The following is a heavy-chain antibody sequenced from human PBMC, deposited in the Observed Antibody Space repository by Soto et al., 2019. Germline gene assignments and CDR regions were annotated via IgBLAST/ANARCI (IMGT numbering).Heavy chain of an antibody. V-gene: IGHV3-7*01. Sequence: PGGSLRLSCAASGFPFSSYWMSWVRPAPGKGLEWVANIKQDGSEKYYVDSVKGRFTISRDNAKNSLYLQMNSLRAEDTAVYYCARAQIDWLLYIDYWGQGTLVTVSS. CDR2: IKQDGSEK. J-gene: IGHJ4*02. CDR3: ARAQIDWLLYIDY. D-gene: IGHD3-9*01. CDR1: GFPFSSYW.